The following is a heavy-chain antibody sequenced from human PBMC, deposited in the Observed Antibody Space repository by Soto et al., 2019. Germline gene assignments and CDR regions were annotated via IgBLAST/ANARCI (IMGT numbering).Heavy chain of an antibody. CDR3: AQQRVAGQPLDY. CDR1: GFSLSTSGVG. D-gene: IGHD6-19*01. Sequence: QITLKESGPTLVKPTQTLTLTCTFSGFSLSTSGVGVGWIRQPPGKALEWLALIYWDDDKRYSPSLKSRLTITKDTSKNQVVLTMTNMDPVDTATYYCAQQRVAGQPLDYWGQGTLVTVSS. CDR2: IYWDDDK. J-gene: IGHJ4*02. V-gene: IGHV2-5*02.